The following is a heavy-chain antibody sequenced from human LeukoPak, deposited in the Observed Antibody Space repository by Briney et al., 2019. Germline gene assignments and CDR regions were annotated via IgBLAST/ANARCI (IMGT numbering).Heavy chain of an antibody. J-gene: IGHJ6*02. V-gene: IGHV3-30*18. CDR2: ISCHGSNK. D-gene: IGHD6-6*01. Sequence: PGRTLRLSCAASVFTFTRYGMHGVPQAPAKGLEWVTVISCHGSNKYCADSVKGRFTISRDNSKNTLYLQMNSLRAEDTAVYYCAKQKIHIAARPAYYYYGMDVWGQGTTVTVSS. CDR1: VFTFTRYG. CDR3: AKQKIHIAARPAYYYYGMDV.